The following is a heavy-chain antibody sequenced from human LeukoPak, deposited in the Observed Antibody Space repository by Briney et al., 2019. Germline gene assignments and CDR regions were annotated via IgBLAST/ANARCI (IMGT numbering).Heavy chain of an antibody. CDR2: MNPNSGNT. CDR1: GYTLTELS. CDR3: ARDASSSWYDLYYYYYYMDV. D-gene: IGHD6-13*01. J-gene: IGHJ6*03. V-gene: IGHV1-8*01. Sequence: ASVKVSCKVSGYTLTELSMHWVRQATGQGLEWMGWMNPNSGNTGYAQKFQGRVTMTRNTSISTAYMELSSLRSEDTAVYYCARDASSSWYDLYYYYYYMDVWGKGTTVTVSS.